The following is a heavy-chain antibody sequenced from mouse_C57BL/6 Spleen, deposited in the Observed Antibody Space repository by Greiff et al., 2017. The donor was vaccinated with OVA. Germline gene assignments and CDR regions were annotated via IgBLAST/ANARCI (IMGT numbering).Heavy chain of an antibody. J-gene: IGHJ3*01. Sequence: VKVVESGAELVKPGASVKLSCKASGYTFTEYTIHWVKQRSGQGLEWIGWFYPGSGSIKYNEKFKDKATLTADKSSSTVYMELSRLTSEDSAVYFCARHEGGVAWFAYWGQGTLVTVSA. CDR3: ARHEGGVAWFAY. CDR2: FYPGSGSI. CDR1: GYTFTEYT. V-gene: IGHV1-62-2*01.